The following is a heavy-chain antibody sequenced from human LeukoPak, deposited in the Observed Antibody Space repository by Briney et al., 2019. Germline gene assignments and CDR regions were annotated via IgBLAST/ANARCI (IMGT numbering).Heavy chain of an antibody. J-gene: IGHJ5*02. CDR2: ISWNSGSI. CDR1: GFTFDDYA. V-gene: IGHV3-9*01. D-gene: IGHD2-2*01. CDR3: AKGVVPAATWRLNWFDP. Sequence: GRSLRLSCAASGFTFDDYAMHWVRQAPGKGLEWVSGISWNSGSIGYADSVKGRFTISGDNAKNSLYLQMNSLRAEDTALYYCAKGVVPAATWRLNWFDPWGQGTLVTVSS.